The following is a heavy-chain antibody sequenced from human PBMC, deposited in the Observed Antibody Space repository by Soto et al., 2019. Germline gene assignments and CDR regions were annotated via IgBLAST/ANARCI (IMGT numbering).Heavy chain of an antibody. D-gene: IGHD3-10*01. CDR2: ISSGTYI. CDR3: VRAGHVFDVHYYGMDL. Sequence: GGSLRLSCEASGFTFNDYSMDWVRQAPEKGLEWVSSISSGTYIYYADSVKGRFAISRDNANNVMYLQMDTLRAEDTAVYYCVRAGHVFDVHYYGMDLWGQGTTVTVSS. J-gene: IGHJ6*02. CDR1: GFTFNDYS. V-gene: IGHV3-21*01.